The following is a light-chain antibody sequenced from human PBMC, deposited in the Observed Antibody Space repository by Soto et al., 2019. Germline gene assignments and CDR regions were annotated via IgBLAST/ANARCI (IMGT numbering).Light chain of an antibody. CDR2: ELI. Sequence: QSVLTQPASVSGSPGQSITLSCTGTSDNIGRFSFVSWYQQHPGKAPKLLIYELIKRPSGISDRFSGSKSGNTASLTISGLQAEDEADYYCSSYETTSRRLFGTGTKVTVL. J-gene: IGLJ1*01. V-gene: IGLV2-14*01. CDR1: SDNIGRFSF. CDR3: SSYETTSRRL.